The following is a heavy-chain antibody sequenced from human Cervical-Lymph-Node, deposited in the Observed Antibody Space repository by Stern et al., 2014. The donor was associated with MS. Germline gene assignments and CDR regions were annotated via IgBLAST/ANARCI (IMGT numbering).Heavy chain of an antibody. CDR2: ITPLFDAT. J-gene: IGHJ4*02. D-gene: IGHD2-21*01. Sequence: QMQLVQSGAEVKKPGSSVKVSCQTSGGNFNTFAIGWVRQAPGQGLGWMGGITPLFDATNYAQKFQGRLTITADESTRTVYMELSSLRFDDTAMYYCARGDSEAPIYYFDYWGQGTLVTVSS. V-gene: IGHV1-69*01. CDR3: ARGDSEAPIYYFDY. CDR1: GGNFNTFA.